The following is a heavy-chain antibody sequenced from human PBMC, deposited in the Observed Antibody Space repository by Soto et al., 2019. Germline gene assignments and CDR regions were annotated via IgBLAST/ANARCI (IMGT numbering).Heavy chain of an antibody. D-gene: IGHD5-18*01. V-gene: IGHV1-69*13. J-gene: IGHJ6*02. CDR3: ARSGYSYGPYYYYGMDV. CDR1: GGTFSSYA. CDR2: IIPIFGTA. Sequence: SVKVSCKASGGTFSSYAISWVRQAPGQGLEWMGGIIPIFGTANYAQKFQGRVTITADESTSTAYMELSSLRSEDTAVYYCARSGYSYGPYYYYGMDVWGQGTTVTSP.